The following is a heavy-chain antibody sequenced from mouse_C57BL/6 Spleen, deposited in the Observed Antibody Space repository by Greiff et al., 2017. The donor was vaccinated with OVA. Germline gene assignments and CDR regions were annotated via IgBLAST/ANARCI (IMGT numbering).Heavy chain of an antibody. Sequence: QVQLKESGPGLVAPSPRLSITCTVSGFSFTSYGVRWVRQPPGKGLEWLGVIWGDGSTNYHSALISRLSISKDNSKSQVFLQLNSLQTDDTATYYWAKPELGRDWYFDVWGTGTTVTVSS. CDR1: GFSFTSYG. CDR2: IWGDGST. CDR3: AKPELGRDWYFDV. V-gene: IGHV2-3*01. J-gene: IGHJ1*03.